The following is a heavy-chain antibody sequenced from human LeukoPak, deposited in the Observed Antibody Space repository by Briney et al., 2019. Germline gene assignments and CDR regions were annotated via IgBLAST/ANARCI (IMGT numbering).Heavy chain of an antibody. CDR1: GYTFTSYG. Sequence: ASVKVSCKASGYTFTSYGISWVRQAPGQGLEWMGWIGAYNGNTNYAQKLQGRVTMTTDTSTSTAYMELRSLRSDDTAVYYCAIASPTDDYYGLDAFDIWGQGTMVTVSS. V-gene: IGHV1-18*01. D-gene: IGHD3-10*01. CDR3: AIASPTDDYYGLDAFDI. J-gene: IGHJ3*02. CDR2: IGAYNGNT.